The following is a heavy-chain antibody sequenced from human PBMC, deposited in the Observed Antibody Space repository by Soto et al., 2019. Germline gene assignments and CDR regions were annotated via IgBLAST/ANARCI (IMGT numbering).Heavy chain of an antibody. D-gene: IGHD2-15*01. Sequence: QVQLVESGGGVVQPGRSLRLSCAASGFTFSSYGMHWVRQAPGKGLEWVGVISYDGSNKYYADSVKGRFTISRDNSKNTLYLQMNSLRAEDTAVYYCAKDGSGDFDYWGQGTLVTVSS. CDR2: ISYDGSNK. CDR1: GFTFSSYG. J-gene: IGHJ4*02. CDR3: AKDGSGDFDY. V-gene: IGHV3-30*18.